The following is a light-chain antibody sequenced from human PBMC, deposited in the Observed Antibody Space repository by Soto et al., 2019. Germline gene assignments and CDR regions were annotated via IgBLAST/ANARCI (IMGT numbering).Light chain of an antibody. J-gene: IGKJ1*01. CDR2: GAS. Sequence: EIQMTQSPSSLSASVGDRVTITCRASQGISNYLAWYQQKPGKVPKLLIYGASTLQSGVPSRLSGSGSGTDFTLIINRLQPEDVATYYCQKYDSAPWTFGQGTKVEI. CDR3: QKYDSAPWT. V-gene: IGKV1-27*01. CDR1: QGISNY.